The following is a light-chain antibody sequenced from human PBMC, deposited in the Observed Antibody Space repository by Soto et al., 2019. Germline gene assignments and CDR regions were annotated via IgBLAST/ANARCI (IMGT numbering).Light chain of an antibody. CDR1: QSISRY. Sequence: DIQMTQSPSTPSASLGDRVTITCRASQSISRYLAWYQQKPGKAPKLLTYKASSLESGVPSRFSGSGSGTEFTLTISSLQPDDFATYYCQQYNSYSTFGQGTKVDIK. CDR3: QQYNSYST. CDR2: KAS. J-gene: IGKJ1*01. V-gene: IGKV1-5*03.